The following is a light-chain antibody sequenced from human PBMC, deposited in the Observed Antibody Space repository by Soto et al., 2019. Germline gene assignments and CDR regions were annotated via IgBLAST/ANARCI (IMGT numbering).Light chain of an antibody. CDR2: LEGSGSH. CDR1: RGHSSYI. V-gene: IGLV4-60*03. J-gene: IGLJ2*01. Sequence: QSVLTQSSSASASLGSSVKLTCTLSRGHSSYIIAWHQQQPGKAPRYLMKLEGSGSHNKGSGVPDRFSGSSSGADRYLTISNLLSEDEADYYCETSYIITPVVFGGGTKVPS. CDR3: ETSYIITPVV.